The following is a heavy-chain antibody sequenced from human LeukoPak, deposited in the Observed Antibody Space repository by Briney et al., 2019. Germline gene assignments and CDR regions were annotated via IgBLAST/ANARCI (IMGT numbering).Heavy chain of an antibody. CDR2: IKEDGSAK. Sequence: GGSLRLSCAASGLSFSSYWMTWVRQAPAKELEWVANIKEDGSAKSYVDSVKGRFTISRDNAKNSLYLQMNSLRVEDTAVYYCARDYDYFSGHNLDAYDIWGQGTTVIVSS. CDR3: ARDYDYFSGHNLDAYDI. J-gene: IGHJ3*02. D-gene: IGHD2-15*01. V-gene: IGHV3-7*01. CDR1: GLSFSSYW.